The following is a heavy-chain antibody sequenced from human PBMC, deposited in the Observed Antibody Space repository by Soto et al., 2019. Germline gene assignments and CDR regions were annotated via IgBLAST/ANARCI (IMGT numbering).Heavy chain of an antibody. CDR3: ARRYGSCFDY. CDR2: IYYRGNT. CDR1: GGSMSPYY. J-gene: IGHJ4*02. Sequence: SETLSLTCSVFGGSMSPYYWSWIRQSPGKGLEWIANIYYRGNTNYNPSLESRVTISVDTSNNQFSLKPSSVTAADTAVYYCARRYGSCFDYWGQGTLVTVSS. V-gene: IGHV4-59*08. D-gene: IGHD5-18*01.